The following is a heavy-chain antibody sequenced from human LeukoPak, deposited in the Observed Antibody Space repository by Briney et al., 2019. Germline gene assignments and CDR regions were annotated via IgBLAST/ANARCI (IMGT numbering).Heavy chain of an antibody. CDR1: GLTFGSYW. V-gene: IGHV3-74*01. J-gene: IGHJ4*02. D-gene: IGHD6-13*01. CDR3: ARVGRAAAGCDY. Sequence: GGSLRLSCAASGLTFGSYWMHWVRQAPGKGLVWVSHINSDGTITTYADSVKGRFTISRDNAKNTLYLQMNSLRAEDTAVYYCARVGRAAAGCDYWGQGTLVTVSS. CDR2: INSDGTIT.